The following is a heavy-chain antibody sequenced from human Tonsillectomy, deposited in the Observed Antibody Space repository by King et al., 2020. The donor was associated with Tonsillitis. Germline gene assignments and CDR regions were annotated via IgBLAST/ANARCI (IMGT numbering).Heavy chain of an antibody. V-gene: IGHV3-23*04. CDR3: ATNLREGATPFEY. D-gene: IGHD1-26*01. J-gene: IGHJ4*02. Sequence: VQLVESGGGLVQPGGSLRISCAASGFTFSSNAMKWVRQAPARGLEWVAAISASGGTTFYADSVKGRFTFSRDKSKNTLYLQMNILRVEDTAVYYCATNLREGATPFEYWGQGTLVTVSP. CDR1: GFTFSSNA. CDR2: ISASGGTT.